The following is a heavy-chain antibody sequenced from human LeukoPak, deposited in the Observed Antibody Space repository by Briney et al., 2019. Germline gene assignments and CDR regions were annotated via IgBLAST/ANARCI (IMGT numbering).Heavy chain of an antibody. CDR3: ARDNREQGIEYSSSSVGY. Sequence: GSLRLSCAASGFTFSNYWMSWVRQAPGKGLEWVSSISSSSSYIYYADSVKGRFTISRDNAKNSLYLQMNSLRAEDTAVYYCARDNREQGIEYSSSSVGYWGQGTLVTVSS. J-gene: IGHJ4*02. V-gene: IGHV3-21*01. D-gene: IGHD6-6*01. CDR1: GFTFSNYW. CDR2: ISSSSSYI.